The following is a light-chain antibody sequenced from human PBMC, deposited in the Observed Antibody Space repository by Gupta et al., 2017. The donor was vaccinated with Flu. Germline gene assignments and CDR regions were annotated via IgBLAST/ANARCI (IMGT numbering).Light chain of an antibody. CDR2: EGS. Sequence: QSALTQPASVSGSPGQSITISCTGTSSDVGSSNLVSWYQQHPGKAPKLMIYEGSKRPSGVSNRFSGSKSGNTASLTISGLQAEDDADYYCCSYAGSYVFGTGTKVTVL. CDR3: CSYAGSYV. J-gene: IGLJ1*01. CDR1: SSDVGSSNL. V-gene: IGLV2-23*01.